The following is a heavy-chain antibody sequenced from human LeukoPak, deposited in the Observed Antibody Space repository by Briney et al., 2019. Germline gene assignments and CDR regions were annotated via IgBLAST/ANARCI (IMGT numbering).Heavy chain of an antibody. J-gene: IGHJ2*01. CDR3: ARGGVRDIVVVVAATVWYFDL. D-gene: IGHD2-15*01. CDR2: INHSGST. V-gene: IGHV4-34*01. Sequence: SETLSLTCAVYGGSFSGYYWSWNRQPPGKGLEWIGEINHSGSTNYNPSLKSRVTISVDTSKNQFSLKLSSVTAADTAVYYCARGGVRDIVVVVAATVWYFDLWGRGTLVTVSS. CDR1: GGSFSGYY.